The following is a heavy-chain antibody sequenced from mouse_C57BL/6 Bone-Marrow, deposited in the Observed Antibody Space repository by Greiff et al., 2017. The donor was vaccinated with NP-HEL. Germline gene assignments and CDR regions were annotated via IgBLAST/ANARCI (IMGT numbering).Heavy chain of an antibody. CDR2: IHPNSGST. D-gene: IGHD1-1*01. CDR1: GYTFTSYW. CDR3: AREGNYYGNWYFDV. J-gene: IGHJ1*03. Sequence: QVQLQQPGAELVKPGASVKLSCKASGYTFTSYWMHWVKQRPGQGLEWIGMIHPNSGSTNYNEKFKSKATLTVDKSYSTAYMQLSSLTSEDSAVYYCAREGNYYGNWYFDVWGTGTTVTVSS. V-gene: IGHV1-64*01.